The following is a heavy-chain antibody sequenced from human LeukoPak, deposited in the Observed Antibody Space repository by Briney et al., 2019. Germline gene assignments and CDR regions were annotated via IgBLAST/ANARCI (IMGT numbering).Heavy chain of an antibody. J-gene: IGHJ4*02. CDR2: ISGSDGSA. CDR3: TKGRWGDY. D-gene: IGHD3-16*01. CDR1: GFTFNHYA. Sequence: GGTLRLSCAASGFTFNHYAMTWVRQAPGKGLEWASSISGSDGSAYYADSVKGRFTISRDDSKDMLYLQMNSLRVEDTAVYYCTKGRWGDYWGQGTLVTVSS. V-gene: IGHV3-23*01.